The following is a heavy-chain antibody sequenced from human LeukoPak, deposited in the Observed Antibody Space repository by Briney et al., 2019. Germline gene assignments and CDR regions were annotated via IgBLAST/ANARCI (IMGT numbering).Heavy chain of an antibody. V-gene: IGHV1-2*02. CDR3: ARTGAPPHYYYYYMDG. CDR1: GYIFNYYY. J-gene: IGHJ6*03. Sequence: SVKVSCKASGYIFNYYYIRWVRQAPGQGLEWMGWINPNSGDTNFAQKFQGRVTMTRDTSISAAHMELISLKSDDTAVYFCARTGAPPHYYYYYMDGWGKGTTVTVSS. D-gene: IGHD7-27*01. CDR2: INPNSGDT.